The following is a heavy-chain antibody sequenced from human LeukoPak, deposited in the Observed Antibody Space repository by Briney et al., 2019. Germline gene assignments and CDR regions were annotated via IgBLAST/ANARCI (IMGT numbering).Heavy chain of an antibody. CDR1: GDSLSSSYYY. V-gene: IGHV4-39*01. J-gene: IGHJ4*02. CDR2: IHSSGST. CDR3: ARHGRAYCGGYCYGGVDY. D-gene: IGHD2-21*01. Sequence: SETLSLTCTVSGDSLSSSYYYWGWIRQRPGKGLERIGSIHSSGSTDSNPYLKSRVTIPVDTPKKRFVLKLTSVTAADAAFYYGARHGRAYCGGYCYGGVDYWGRGALVTVSS.